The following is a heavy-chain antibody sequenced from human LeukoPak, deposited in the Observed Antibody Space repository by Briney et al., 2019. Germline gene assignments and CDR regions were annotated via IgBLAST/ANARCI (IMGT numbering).Heavy chain of an antibody. CDR3: ARALGGYSYGFLDAFDI. Sequence: PGGSLRLSCAASGFTFSSYSMNWVRQAPGKGLEWVSSISSSSSYIYYADSVKGRFTISRDNAKNSLYLQMNSLRAEDTAVYYCARALGGYSYGFLDAFDIWGQGTMVTVSS. V-gene: IGHV3-21*01. J-gene: IGHJ3*02. CDR2: ISSSSSYI. CDR1: GFTFSSYS. D-gene: IGHD5-18*01.